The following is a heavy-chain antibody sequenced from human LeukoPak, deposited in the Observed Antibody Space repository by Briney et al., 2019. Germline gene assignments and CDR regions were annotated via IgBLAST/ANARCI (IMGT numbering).Heavy chain of an antibody. D-gene: IGHD6-6*01. J-gene: IGHJ5*02. CDR3: ARDLRYSSSLSWFDP. CDR1: GGSISSYY. Sequence: SETLSLTCTVSGGSISSYYWSWIRQPPGKGLEWIGYIYYSGSNNYNPSLKSRVTISVDTSKNQFSLKLSSVTAADTAVYYCARDLRYSSSLSWFDPWGPGTLVTVSS. CDR2: IYYSGSN. V-gene: IGHV4-59*01.